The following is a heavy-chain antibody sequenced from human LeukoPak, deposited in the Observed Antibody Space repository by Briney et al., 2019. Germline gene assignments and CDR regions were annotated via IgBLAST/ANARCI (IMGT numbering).Heavy chain of an antibody. CDR2: ISAYNGNT. CDR1: GYTFTSYG. V-gene: IGHV1-18*01. CDR3: ARGPFFTTVTRDY. J-gene: IGHJ4*02. Sequence: GASVKVSCKASGYTFTSYGISWVRQAPGQGLEWMGWISAYNGNTNYAQKLQGRVTMTRNTSISTAYMELSSLRSEDTAVYYCARGPFFTTVTRDYWGQGTLVTVSS. D-gene: IGHD4-17*01.